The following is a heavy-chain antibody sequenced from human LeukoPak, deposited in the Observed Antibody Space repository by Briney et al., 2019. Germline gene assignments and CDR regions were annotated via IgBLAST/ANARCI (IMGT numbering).Heavy chain of an antibody. CDR1: GGSVSSYY. V-gene: IGHV4-59*02. Sequence: PSETLSLTCTVSGGSVSSYYWSWVRQTPGQGLEWIGYVHYGGTTSYSPSLKSRVTMSMDRSKNEFSLTLFSVTAADTANYYCARDCTGGSCYPPSDGFDIWGQGTKVTVSS. J-gene: IGHJ3*02. D-gene: IGHD2-15*01. CDR2: VHYGGTT. CDR3: ARDCTGGSCYPPSDGFDI.